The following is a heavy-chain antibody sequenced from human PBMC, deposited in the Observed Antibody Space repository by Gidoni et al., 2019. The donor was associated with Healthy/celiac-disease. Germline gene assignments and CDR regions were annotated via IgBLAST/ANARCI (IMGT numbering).Heavy chain of an antibody. D-gene: IGHD5-18*01. V-gene: IGHV4-59*01. J-gene: IGHJ4*02. Sequence: QVQLQESGPGLVKPSETLSLTCTVSGGSISSYYWSWIRQPPGKGLEWIGYIYYSGSTNYNPSLKSRVTISVDTSKNRFSLKLSSVTAADTAVYYCARAGYSYGFFDYWGQGTLVTVSS. CDR3: ARAGYSYGFFDY. CDR2: IYYSGST. CDR1: GGSISSYY.